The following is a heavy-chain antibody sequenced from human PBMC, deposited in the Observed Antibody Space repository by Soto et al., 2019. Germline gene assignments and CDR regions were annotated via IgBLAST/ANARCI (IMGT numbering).Heavy chain of an antibody. D-gene: IGHD6-25*01. CDR1: GFTFSSYE. CDR3: ARVSGKDYYYGMDV. V-gene: IGHV3-48*03. J-gene: IGHJ6*02. CDR2: ISSSGSTI. Sequence: GSLRLSCAASGFTFSSYEMNWVRQAPGKGLEWVSYISSSGSTIYYADSVKGRFTISRDNAKNSLYLQMNSLRAEDTAVYYCARVSGKDYYYGMDVWGQGTTVTVS.